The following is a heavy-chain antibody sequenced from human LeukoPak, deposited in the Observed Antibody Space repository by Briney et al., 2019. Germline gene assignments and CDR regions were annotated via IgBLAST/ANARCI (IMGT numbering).Heavy chain of an antibody. CDR1: GFSLTSGYY. J-gene: IGHJ6*04. D-gene: IGHD3-10*01. V-gene: IGHV4-38-2*01. CDR3: ARQKAGTTGRSLDV. CDR2: VYYTGNT. Sequence: SETLSLTCAVSGFSLTSGYYWAWIRQSPGMALEWIGNVYYTGNTHYSPSLKSRVIISADTSKNEVSLNLTSVTAADTAIYYCARQKAGTTGRSLDVWGTGTTVIVSS.